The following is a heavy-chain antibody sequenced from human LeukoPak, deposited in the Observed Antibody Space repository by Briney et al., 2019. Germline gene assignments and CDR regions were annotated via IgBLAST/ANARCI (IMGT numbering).Heavy chain of an antibody. CDR1: GFTFSNYR. CDR2: ISGSGGST. Sequence: PGGSLRLPCSASGFTFSNYRMNWVRQAPGKGLEWVSAISGSGGSTYYADSVKGRFTISRDNSKNTLYLQMNSLRAEDTAVYYCARDLAWGAFDYWGQGILVAVSS. J-gene: IGHJ4*02. CDR3: ARDLAWGAFDY. D-gene: IGHD7-27*01. V-gene: IGHV3-23*01.